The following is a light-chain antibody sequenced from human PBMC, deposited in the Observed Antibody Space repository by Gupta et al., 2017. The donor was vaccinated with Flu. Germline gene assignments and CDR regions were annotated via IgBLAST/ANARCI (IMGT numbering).Light chain of an antibody. CDR2: YDD. V-gene: IGLV1-36*01. CDR1: NSNIGDNA. Sequence: QSVLTQPPSVSEAPRQRVTISCSGSNSNIGDNAVSWYQPLPGKAPKLLIYYDDLLPSGVSDRFSGSKSSTSASLAFSGLQSEDEADEYCAAWEDSLSASFVCGTGSTVTVL. CDR3: AAWEDSLSASFV. J-gene: IGLJ1*01.